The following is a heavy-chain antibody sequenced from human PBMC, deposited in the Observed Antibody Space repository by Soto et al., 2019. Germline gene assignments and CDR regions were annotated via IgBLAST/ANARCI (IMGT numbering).Heavy chain of an antibody. D-gene: IGHD2-15*01. CDR1: GVTFSSDA. Sequence: PGGSLRLSCAASGVTFSSDAMSWVRQAPGKGLEWVSAISGSGGSTYYADSVKGRFTISRDNSKNTLYLQMNSLRAEDTAVYYCAQGSTPDLSSYYYDMDARRHAPPVTVS. CDR2: ISGSGGST. CDR3: AQGSTPDLSSYYYDMDA. V-gene: IGHV3-23*01. J-gene: IGHJ6*02.